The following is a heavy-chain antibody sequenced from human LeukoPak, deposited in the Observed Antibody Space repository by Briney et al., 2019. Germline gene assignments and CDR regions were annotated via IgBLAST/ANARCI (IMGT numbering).Heavy chain of an antibody. CDR3: ATGLSSSGWELNY. V-gene: IGHV1-8*01. CDR1: GYTFTSYD. D-gene: IGHD6-19*01. Sequence: GASVKVSCKASGYTFTSYDINWVRQATGQGLEWMGWMNPNSGNTGYAQKFQGRVTMTRNTSISTAYMELSSLRSEDTAVYYCATGLSSSGWELNYWGQGTLVTVSS. J-gene: IGHJ4*02. CDR2: MNPNSGNT.